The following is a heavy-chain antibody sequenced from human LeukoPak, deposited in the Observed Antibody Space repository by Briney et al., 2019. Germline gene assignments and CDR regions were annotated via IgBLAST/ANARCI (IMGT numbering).Heavy chain of an antibody. CDR2: INPNSGGT. CDR1: GYSFTGYY. D-gene: IGHD6-13*01. CDR3: ARDAGSSYSSSWYDYYYMDV. V-gene: IGHV1-2*02. Sequence: GASVKVSCKASGYSFTGYYIHWVRQAPGQGLEWMGWINPNSGGTYYAQKFQGRVTMTRDTAISTAYMELSRLRSDDTAVYYCARDAGSSYSSSWYDYYYMDVWGKGTTVTISS. J-gene: IGHJ6*03.